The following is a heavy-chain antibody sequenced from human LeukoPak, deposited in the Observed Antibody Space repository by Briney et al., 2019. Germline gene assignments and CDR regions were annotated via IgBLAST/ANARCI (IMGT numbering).Heavy chain of an antibody. D-gene: IGHD1-26*01. CDR3: TTSRSWELPHNFDY. CDR2: IKSKTDGGTT. Sequence: GGSLRLSCAASGFTFSNALMSWVRQAPGKGLEGVGRIKSKTDGGTTDYAAPVKGRFTISRDDSKNTLYLQMNSLKTEDTAVYYCTTSRSWELPHNFDYWGQGTLVTVSS. CDR1: GFTFSNAL. J-gene: IGHJ4*02. V-gene: IGHV3-15*01.